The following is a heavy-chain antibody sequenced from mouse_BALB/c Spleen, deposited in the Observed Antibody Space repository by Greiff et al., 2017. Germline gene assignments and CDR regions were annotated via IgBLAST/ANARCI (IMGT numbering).Heavy chain of an antibody. V-gene: IGHV5-12-2*01. CDR1: GFTFSSYT. Sequence: EVMLVESGGGLVQPGGSLKLSCAASGFTFSSYTMSWVRQTPEKRLEWVAYISNGGGSTYYPDTVKGRFTISRDNAKNTLYLQMSSLKSEDTAMYYCARRGGYDGYFAYWGQGTLVTVSA. CDR2: ISNGGGST. J-gene: IGHJ3*01. D-gene: IGHD2-3*01. CDR3: ARRGGYDGYFAY.